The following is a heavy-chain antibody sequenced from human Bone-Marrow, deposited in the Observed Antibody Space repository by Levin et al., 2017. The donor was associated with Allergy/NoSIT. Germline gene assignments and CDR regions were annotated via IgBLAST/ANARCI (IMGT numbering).Heavy chain of an antibody. CDR1: GFTFSSYS. Sequence: GGSLRLSCAASGFTFSSYSMNWVRQAPGKGLEWVSSISSSSSYIYYADSVKGRFTISRDNAKNSLYLQMNSLRAEDTAVYYCATLPRLGAPIIFDYWGQGTLVTVSS. CDR2: ISSSSSYI. D-gene: IGHD1-26*01. V-gene: IGHV3-21*01. CDR3: ATLPRLGAPIIFDY. J-gene: IGHJ4*02.